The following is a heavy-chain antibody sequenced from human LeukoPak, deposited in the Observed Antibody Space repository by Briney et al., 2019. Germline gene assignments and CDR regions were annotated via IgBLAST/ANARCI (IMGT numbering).Heavy chain of an antibody. CDR2: IYPGDSDT. V-gene: IGHV5-51*01. D-gene: IGHD4-11*01. Sequence: GESLKISCKGSGYSFTSYWIGWVRQMPGKGLAWMGIIYPGDSDTRYSPSFQGQVTISADKSISTAYLQWSSLKASDTAMYYCARPQAYSNYGIDYWGQGTLVTVSS. CDR1: GYSFTSYW. J-gene: IGHJ4*02. CDR3: ARPQAYSNYGIDY.